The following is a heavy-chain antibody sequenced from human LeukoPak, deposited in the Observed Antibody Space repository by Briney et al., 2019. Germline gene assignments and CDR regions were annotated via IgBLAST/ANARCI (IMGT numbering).Heavy chain of an antibody. D-gene: IGHD4-17*01. V-gene: IGHV4-34*01. CDR3: ARGDDYGDYGYYGMDV. J-gene: IGHJ6*02. Sequence: SETLSLTCAVYGGSFGGYYWSWIRQPPGKGLEWIGEINHSGSTNYNPSLKSRVTISVDTSKNQFTLKLSSVTAADTAVYYCARGDDYGDYGYYGMDVWGQGTTVTVS. CDR2: INHSGST. CDR1: GGSFGGYY.